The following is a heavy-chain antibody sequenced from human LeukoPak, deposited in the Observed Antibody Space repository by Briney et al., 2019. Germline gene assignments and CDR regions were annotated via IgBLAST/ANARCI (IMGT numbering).Heavy chain of an antibody. CDR2: MYSGGNT. Sequence: PGGSLRLSCAASGFTVSSNYMSWVRQAPGKGLEWVSVMYSGGNTYYADSVKGRFTISRDNSKNTLHLQMNSLRAEDTAVYYCAKDFQSPAPWGQGTLVTVSS. V-gene: IGHV3-53*01. CDR3: AKDFQSPAP. CDR1: GFTVSSNY. J-gene: IGHJ5*02.